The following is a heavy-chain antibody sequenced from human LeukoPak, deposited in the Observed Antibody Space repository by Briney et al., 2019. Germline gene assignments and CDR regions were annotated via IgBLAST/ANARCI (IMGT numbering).Heavy chain of an antibody. V-gene: IGHV3-23*01. CDR1: GFTFSSYA. CDR3: AKGGRYCSSTSCYVVY. CDR2: IGGSGGTT. J-gene: IGHJ4*02. Sequence: GGSLRLSCAASGFTFSSYALSWVRQAPGKGLEWVSAIGGSGGTTYYADSVKGRFTISGDNSKNTLYLQMNSLRAEDTAVYYCAKGGRYCSSTSCYVVYWGQGTLVTVSS. D-gene: IGHD2-2*01.